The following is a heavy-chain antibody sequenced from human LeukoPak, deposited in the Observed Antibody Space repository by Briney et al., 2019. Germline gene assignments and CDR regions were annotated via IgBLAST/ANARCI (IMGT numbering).Heavy chain of an antibody. CDR3: ARSRGWLQSHPLGY. CDR1: GGSISSYY. CDR2: LYYSGST. J-gene: IGHJ4*02. D-gene: IGHD5-24*01. V-gene: IGHV4-59*12. Sequence: SETLSLTCTVSGGSISSYYWSWIRQPPGKGLEWIGYLYYSGSTNYNPSLKSRVTISVDTSKNQFSLKLSSVTAADTAVYYCARSRGWLQSHPLGYWGQGTLVTVSS.